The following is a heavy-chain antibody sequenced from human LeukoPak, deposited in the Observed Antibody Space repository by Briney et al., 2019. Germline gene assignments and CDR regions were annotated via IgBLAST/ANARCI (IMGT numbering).Heavy chain of an antibody. V-gene: IGHV3-74*01. CDR2: INPDGSTT. Sequence: PGGSLRLSCAASGFTFSTDWMVWVRQAPGKGLVWVSSINPDGSTTRYADSVKGRFTISRDNAKNTLYLQMNSLRPEDTAAYYCVRGFDYWGQGTLVTVSS. J-gene: IGHJ4*02. CDR3: VRGFDY. CDR1: GFTFSTDW.